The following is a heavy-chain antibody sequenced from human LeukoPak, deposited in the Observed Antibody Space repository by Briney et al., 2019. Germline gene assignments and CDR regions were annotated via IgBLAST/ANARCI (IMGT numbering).Heavy chain of an antibody. D-gene: IGHD3-22*01. CDR3: ARDKGVSGYSIVY. CDR1: GFTFSTYS. V-gene: IGHV3-48*01. J-gene: IGHJ4*02. CDR2: ISSSSGTI. Sequence: PGGSLRLSCAASGFTFSTYSMNWVRQAPGKGLEWVSYISSSSGTIYYADSVKGRFTISRDNAKDSLYLQMNSLRAEDTAVYYCARDKGVSGYSIVYWGQGTPVTVSS.